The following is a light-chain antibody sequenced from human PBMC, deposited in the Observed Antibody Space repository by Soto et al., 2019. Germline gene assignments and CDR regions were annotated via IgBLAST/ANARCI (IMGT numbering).Light chain of an antibody. CDR1: QSVFTY. Sequence: EIVLTQSPATLSSFPGDRVTLSCRASQSVFTYLAWYQQRPGQAPRLLIYDVSDRATGIPARFTGSGSGTDFTLTISSLEPEDVAIYYCQHRSNWPGTFGQGTKVDIK. CDR2: DVS. V-gene: IGKV3-11*01. J-gene: IGKJ1*01. CDR3: QHRSNWPGT.